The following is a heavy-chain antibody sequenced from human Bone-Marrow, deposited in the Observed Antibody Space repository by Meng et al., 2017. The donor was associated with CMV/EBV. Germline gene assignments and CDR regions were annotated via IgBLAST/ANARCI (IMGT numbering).Heavy chain of an antibody. J-gene: IGHJ4*02. CDR2: IRYDGSNK. CDR3: AKAPILDRNFDY. D-gene: IGHD3-22*01. CDR1: GFTFSSYG. Sequence: GESLKISCAASGFTFSSYGMHWVRQAPGKGLEWVAFIRYDGSNKYYADSVKGRFTISRDNSKNTLYLQMNSLRAEDTAVYYCAKAPILDRNFDYWGQGTLVTVSS. V-gene: IGHV3-30*02.